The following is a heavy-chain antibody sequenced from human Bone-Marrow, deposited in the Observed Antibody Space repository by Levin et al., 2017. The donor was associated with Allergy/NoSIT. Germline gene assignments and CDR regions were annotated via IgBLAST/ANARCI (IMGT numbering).Heavy chain of an antibody. CDR2: IIPMFGTL. CDR3: AIRYYDSSDS. J-gene: IGHJ4*02. V-gene: IGHV1-69*13. D-gene: IGHD3-22*01. Sequence: ASVKVSCKASGGTFSTYAISWVRQAPGQGLEWMGGIIPMFGTLNYAQKFQGRVTITADESTNTAYMELSSLRSEDSAIYYCAIRYYDSSDSWGQGTLVTVSS. CDR1: GGTFSTYA.